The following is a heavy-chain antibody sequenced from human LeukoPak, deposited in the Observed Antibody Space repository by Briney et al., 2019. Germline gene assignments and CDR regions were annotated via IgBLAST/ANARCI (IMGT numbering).Heavy chain of an antibody. J-gene: IGHJ4*02. CDR1: GFTFSTYA. Sequence: GGSLRLPCAASGFTFSTYAMNWVRQAPGKGLQWVAVISSDGYRTDYPDSVRGRFTISRDNFKNTVDLQMISVTAEDTAMYFCAKGLGTGSVLARPLHYWGQGTLVTVSS. CDR3: AKGLGTGSVLARPLHY. D-gene: IGHD3-10*01. CDR2: ISSDGYRT. V-gene: IGHV3-30*18.